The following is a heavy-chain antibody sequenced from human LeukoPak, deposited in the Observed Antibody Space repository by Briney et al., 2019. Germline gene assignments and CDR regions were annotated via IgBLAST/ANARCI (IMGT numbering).Heavy chain of an antibody. V-gene: IGHV4-61*02. CDR3: ARGVVATYYYGSGSLYYFDY. J-gene: IGHJ4*02. Sequence: SETLSLTCTVSGGSISSGSYYWSWIRQPAGKGLEWIGRIYTSGNSHYNPSLKSRITLSIDTSKNQFSLKLSSVTAADTAVYYCARGVVATYYYGSGSLYYFDYWGQGTLVTVSS. D-gene: IGHD3-10*01. CDR2: IYTSGNS. CDR1: GGSISSGSYY.